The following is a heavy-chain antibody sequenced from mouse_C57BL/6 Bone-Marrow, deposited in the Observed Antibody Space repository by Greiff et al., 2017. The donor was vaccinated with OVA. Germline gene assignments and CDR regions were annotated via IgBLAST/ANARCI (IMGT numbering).Heavy chain of an antibody. V-gene: IGHV1-22*01. CDR1: GYTFTDYN. CDR2: INPNNGGT. Sequence: VQLKESGPELVKPGASVKMSCKASGYTFTDYNMHWVKQSHGKSLEWIGYINPNNGGTSYNQKFKGKATLTVNKSSSTAYMELRSLTSEDSAVYYCARERNFYYFDYWGQGTTLTVSS. CDR3: ARERNFYYFDY. J-gene: IGHJ2*01.